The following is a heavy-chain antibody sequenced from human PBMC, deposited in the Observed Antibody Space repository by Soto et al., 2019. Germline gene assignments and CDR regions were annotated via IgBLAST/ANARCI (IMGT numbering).Heavy chain of an antibody. Sequence: GESLKISCKGSGYSFTSYWISWVRQMPGKGLEWMGRIDPSDSYTNYSPSFQGHVTISADKSISTAYLQWSSLKASDTAMYYFARQYDSSGYYYYYYGMDVWGQGTTVTVSS. CDR1: GYSFTSYW. CDR3: ARQYDSSGYYYYYYGMDV. J-gene: IGHJ6*02. V-gene: IGHV5-10-1*01. CDR2: IDPSDSYT. D-gene: IGHD3-22*01.